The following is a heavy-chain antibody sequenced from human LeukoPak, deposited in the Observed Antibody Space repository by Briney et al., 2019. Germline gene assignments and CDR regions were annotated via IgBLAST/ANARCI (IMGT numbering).Heavy chain of an antibody. D-gene: IGHD1-26*01. V-gene: IGHV3-23*01. CDR1: RFTFSSYA. CDR2: ISGSGGST. CDR3: ARDGAQPGYFFEF. Sequence: GGSLRLSCAASRFTFSSYAMSWVRQAPGKGLEWVSAISGSGGSTYYADSVKGRFTISRDNSKNTLYLQMNSLRAEDTALYFCARDGAQPGYFFEFWGQGSQVTVSS. J-gene: IGHJ4*02.